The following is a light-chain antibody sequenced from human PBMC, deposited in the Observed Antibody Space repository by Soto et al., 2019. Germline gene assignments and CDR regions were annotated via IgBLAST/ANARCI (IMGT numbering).Light chain of an antibody. J-gene: IGLJ2*01. CDR3: VLYMGSGISV. V-gene: IGLV8-61*01. CDR2: STN. Sequence: QTVVTQEPSFSVSPGGTVTLTCGLSSGSVSTRYYPSWYQQTPGQAPRTLIYSTNTRSSGVPDRFSGSILGNKAALTITGAQADDKSDYYCVLYMGSGISVFGGGTKLTVL. CDR1: SGSVSTRYY.